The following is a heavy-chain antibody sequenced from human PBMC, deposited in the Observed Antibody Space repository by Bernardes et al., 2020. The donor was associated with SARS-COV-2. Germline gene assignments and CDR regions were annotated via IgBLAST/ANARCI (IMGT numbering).Heavy chain of an antibody. J-gene: IGHJ5*02. Sequence: GGSLRLSCAASGFNFKNYAMNWVRQAHGKGLEWVSTINTSGSHTYYADSVKGRVTVSRDNSNNILYLQMDSLRLEDTALYYCTKGRGVVRFLEWSWGQGTLVTVSS. D-gene: IGHD3-3*01. CDR1: GFNFKNYA. V-gene: IGHV3-23*05. CDR2: INTSGSHT. CDR3: TKGRGVVRFLEWS.